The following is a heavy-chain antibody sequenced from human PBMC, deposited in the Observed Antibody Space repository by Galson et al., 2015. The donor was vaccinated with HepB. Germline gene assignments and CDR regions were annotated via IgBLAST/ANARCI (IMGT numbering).Heavy chain of an antibody. V-gene: IGHV3-30*04. D-gene: IGHD3-22*01. Sequence: SLRLSCAASGFTFSSYAMHWVRQAPGKGLEWVAVISYDGSNKYYADSVKGRFTISRDNSKNTLYLQMNSLRAEDTAVYYCARDSVTYYYDSSGYSGGFDYWGQGTLVTVSS. CDR3: ARDSVTYYYDSSGYSGGFDY. J-gene: IGHJ4*02. CDR1: GFTFSSYA. CDR2: ISYDGSNK.